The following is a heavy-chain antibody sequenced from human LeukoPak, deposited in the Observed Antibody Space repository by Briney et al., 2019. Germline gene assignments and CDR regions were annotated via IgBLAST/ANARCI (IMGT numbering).Heavy chain of an antibody. D-gene: IGHD6-19*01. CDR1: GYSLTSYW. CDR2: IYPGDSDT. Sequence: GESLKISCQGFGYSLTSYWIGWVRQMPGKGLECMGIIYPGDSDTRYSPSFQGQVTISVDKSSRTAYLQWNSLKASDTALYYCARRAAVDGYYFDSWGQGTLVTVSS. CDR3: ARRAAVDGYYFDS. V-gene: IGHV5-51*01. J-gene: IGHJ4*02.